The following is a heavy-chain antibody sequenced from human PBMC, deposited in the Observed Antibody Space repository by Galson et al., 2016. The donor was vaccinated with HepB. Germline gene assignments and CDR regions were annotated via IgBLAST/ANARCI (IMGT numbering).Heavy chain of an antibody. J-gene: IGHJ4*02. CDR1: GFSFGDHY. V-gene: IGHV3-72*01. CDR3: AKIDPSTWRDS. D-gene: IGHD6-13*01. CDR2: SRNKARSYTT. Sequence: SLRLSCAVSGFSFGDHYMDWVRQAPGKGLEWVVRSRNKARSYTTDYSASVRGRFTISRDNSKNSVYLQMNSLKIEDTDVYYCAKIDPSTWRDSWGQGTLVTVAS.